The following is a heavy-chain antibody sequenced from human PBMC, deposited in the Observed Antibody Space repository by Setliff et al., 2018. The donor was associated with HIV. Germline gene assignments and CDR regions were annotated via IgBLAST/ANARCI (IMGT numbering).Heavy chain of an antibody. J-gene: IGHJ4*02. CDR2: IYYSGST. D-gene: IGHD3-10*01. CDR3: ARRLLRGVRGPPCFDY. V-gene: IGHV4-59*12. CDR1: GGSISTYY. Sequence: SETLYLTCTVSGGSISTYYWSWIRQSPGKGLEWIGYIYYSGSTKYNPSLKSRLTISVDTAKNQFSLILTSVTAADTAVYYCARRLLRGVRGPPCFDYWGQGTLVTVSS.